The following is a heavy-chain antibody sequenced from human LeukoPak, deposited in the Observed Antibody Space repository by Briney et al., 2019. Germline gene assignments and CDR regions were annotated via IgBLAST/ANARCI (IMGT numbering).Heavy chain of an antibody. V-gene: IGHV3-30*18. Sequence: GGSLRLSCSTSGFAFRTYGMHWVRQAPGKGLEWVAVISSNGDYKYYSDSVKGRFSISRDNSKNTLYLQMNSLRAEDTAVYYCAKDTRGWELLRTLDYWGQGTLVTVSS. CDR3: AKDTRGWELLRTLDY. D-gene: IGHD1-26*01. CDR2: ISSNGDYK. J-gene: IGHJ4*02. CDR1: GFAFRTYG.